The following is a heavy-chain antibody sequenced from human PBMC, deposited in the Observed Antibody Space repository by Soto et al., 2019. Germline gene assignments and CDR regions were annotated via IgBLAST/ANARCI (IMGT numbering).Heavy chain of an antibody. CDR1: GFTFSIYA. J-gene: IGHJ6*02. D-gene: IGHD2-21*02. V-gene: IGHV3-23*01. CDR2: ISGSGGST. CDR3: AKDAYCGGDCYQSNYYYGMDV. Sequence: PGGSLRLSCAASGFTFSIYAMSWVRQAPGKGLEGVSAISGSGGSTYYTDSVKGRFTISRDNSKNTQYLQMNSLRAEDTAVYYCAKDAYCGGDCYQSNYYYGMDVWGQGTTVSVSS.